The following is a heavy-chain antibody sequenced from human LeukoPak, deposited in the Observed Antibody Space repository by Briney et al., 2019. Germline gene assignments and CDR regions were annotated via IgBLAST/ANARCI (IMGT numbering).Heavy chain of an antibody. Sequence: GGSLRLSCASSGFTFSNYAMSWVRQAPGKGLEWVSAISASGASSYYADSVKGRFTISRDNAKNSLYLQMNSLRAEDTAVYYCARQWGRSFDYWGRGTLVTVSS. J-gene: IGHJ4*02. V-gene: IGHV3-23*01. CDR1: GFTFSNYA. D-gene: IGHD6-19*01. CDR3: ARQWGRSFDY. CDR2: ISASGASS.